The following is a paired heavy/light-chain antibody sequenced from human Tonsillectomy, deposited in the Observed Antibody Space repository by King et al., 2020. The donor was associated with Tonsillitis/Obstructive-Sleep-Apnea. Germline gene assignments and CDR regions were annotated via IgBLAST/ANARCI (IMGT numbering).Light chain of an antibody. V-gene: IGKV1-5*01. CDR3: QQYNSYQIT. CDR2: DAS. CDR1: QSISGW. J-gene: IGKJ5*01. Sequence: DIQMTQSPSTLSASVGDRVTITCRASQSISGWLAWYQQKPGKAPKLLIFDASRLESGVPSRFSGSGSGTEFTLTISSLQPDDFATYYCQQYNSYQITFGQGTRLDIK.
Heavy chain of an antibody. V-gene: IGHV3-64D*06. CDR1: GFTFSSYV. CDR3: VKPRAAAASFTDY. Sequence: EVQLVESGGGLVQPGGSLRLSCSASGFTFSSYVMYWVRQAPGKGLEHVSAISSNGGSTYYADSVKGRFTISRDNSKNTVYLQMSSLRAEDTAVYYCVKPRAAAASFTDYWGQGTLVTVSS. J-gene: IGHJ4*02. D-gene: IGHD6-13*01. CDR2: ISSNGGST.